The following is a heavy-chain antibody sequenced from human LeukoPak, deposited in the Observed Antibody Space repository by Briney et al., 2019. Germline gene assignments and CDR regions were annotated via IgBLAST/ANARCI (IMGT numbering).Heavy chain of an antibody. CDR3: ARDRPSESGGFDY. Sequence: GGSLRLSCAASGFTFSSYWMSWVRQAPGKGLEWVANIKQDGSEKYYVDSVKGRFTISRDNAKNSLYLQMNSLRAEDTAVYYCARDRPSESGGFDYWGQGTLVTVSS. D-gene: IGHD1-26*01. J-gene: IGHJ4*02. CDR1: GFTFSSYW. V-gene: IGHV3-7*01. CDR2: IKQDGSEK.